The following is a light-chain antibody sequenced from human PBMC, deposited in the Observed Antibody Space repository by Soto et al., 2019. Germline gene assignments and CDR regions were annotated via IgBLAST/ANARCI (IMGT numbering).Light chain of an antibody. J-gene: IGKJ1*01. CDR3: QQYGSSPWT. Sequence: PGERVTLSCRASQSVSSSYLTWYQQKPGQAPRLLIYGTSTRATGVPDRFSGSGSGTDFTLTISRLEPADFAVYYCQQYGSSPWTFGQGTKVDIK. CDR1: QSVSSSY. CDR2: GTS. V-gene: IGKV3-20*01.